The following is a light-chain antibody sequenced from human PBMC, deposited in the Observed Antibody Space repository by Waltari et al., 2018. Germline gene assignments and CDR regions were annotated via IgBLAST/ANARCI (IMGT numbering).Light chain of an antibody. J-gene: IGKJ1*01. V-gene: IGKV3-15*01. Sequence: EIVMTQSPVTLSVSPGERATLSCRASQSISSNLAWYQQKPGQAPRLLLSGASTRATGVPARFSGSGSGTEFTLTIISLQSEDFAVYYCQQYDDWWTFGQGTKVEIK. CDR1: QSISSN. CDR3: QQYDDWWT. CDR2: GAS.